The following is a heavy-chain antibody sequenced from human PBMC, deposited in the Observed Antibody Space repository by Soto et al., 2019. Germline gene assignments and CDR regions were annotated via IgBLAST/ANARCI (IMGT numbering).Heavy chain of an antibody. Sequence: QVQLQESGPGLVKPSQTLSLTCTVSGYSISSGGYYWSWIRQHPGKGLEWIGYTYYSGSTYSNPSLKNRVTXXVDTSNNQFSLNLTSVTAADTAVYYCARGGDVLRPWGQGTLVTVSS. J-gene: IGHJ5*02. CDR3: ARGGDVLRP. D-gene: IGHD3-3*01. CDR2: TYYSGST. CDR1: GYSISSGGYY. V-gene: IGHV4-31*03.